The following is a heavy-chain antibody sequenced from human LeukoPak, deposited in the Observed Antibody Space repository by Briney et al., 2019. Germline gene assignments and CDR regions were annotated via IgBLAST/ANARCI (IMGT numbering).Heavy chain of an antibody. CDR3: AKDLFIAARLDWFDP. D-gene: IGHD6-6*01. V-gene: IGHV3-23*01. CDR1: GFTFSSYS. Sequence: GGSLRLSWAASGFTFSSYSMNWVRQAPGKGLEWVSAISGSGGSTYYADSVKGRFTISRDNSKNTLYLQMNSLRAEDTAVYYCAKDLFIAARLDWFDPWGQGTLVTVSS. CDR2: ISGSGGST. J-gene: IGHJ5*02.